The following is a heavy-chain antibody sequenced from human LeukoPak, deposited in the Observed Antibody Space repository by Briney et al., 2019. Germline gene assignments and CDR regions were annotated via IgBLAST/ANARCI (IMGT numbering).Heavy chain of an antibody. Sequence: LAGGSLRLSCAASGFTFSSYAMSWVRRAPGKGLEWVSAISGSGGSTYYADSVKGRFTISRDNSKNTLYLQMNSLRAEDTAVYYCAKPMTTVTTAINWDYWGQGTLVTVSS. J-gene: IGHJ4*02. CDR3: AKPMTTVTTAINWDY. V-gene: IGHV3-23*01. CDR2: ISGSGGST. CDR1: GFTFSSYA. D-gene: IGHD4-17*01.